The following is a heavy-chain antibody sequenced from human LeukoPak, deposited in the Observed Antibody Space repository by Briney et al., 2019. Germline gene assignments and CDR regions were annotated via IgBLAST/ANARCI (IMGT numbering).Heavy chain of an antibody. J-gene: IGHJ6*04. CDR3: AKAYHYYYDSSGYHEAFDI. CDR1: GFTFSSYA. CDR2: ISGSGGST. D-gene: IGHD3-22*01. Sequence: GGSLRLSCAASGFTFSSYAMSWVRQAPGKGLEWVSAISGSGGSTYYADSVKGRFTISRDNSKNTLYLQMNSLRAEDTAVYYCAKAYHYYYDSSGYHEAFDIWGKGTTVTVSS. V-gene: IGHV3-23*01.